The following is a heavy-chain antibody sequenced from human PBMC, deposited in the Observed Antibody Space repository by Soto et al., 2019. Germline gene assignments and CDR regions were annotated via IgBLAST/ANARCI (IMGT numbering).Heavy chain of an antibody. J-gene: IGHJ5*02. CDR3: ARGVGGISYDFYWFDP. CDR2: INAGNDNT. CDR1: GYTFTRYA. D-gene: IGHD1-26*01. Sequence: ASVKVSCKASGYTFTRYAMPWVRQAPGQRLEWMGWINAGNDNTKYSQKYKGRVTITRDTSASTAYMELSSLRSEDTAVYYCARGVGGISYDFYWFDPWGQGTRVTVSS. V-gene: IGHV1-3*01.